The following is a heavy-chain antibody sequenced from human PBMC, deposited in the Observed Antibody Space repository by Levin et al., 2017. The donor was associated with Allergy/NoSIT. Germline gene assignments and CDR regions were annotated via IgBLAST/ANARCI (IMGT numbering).Heavy chain of an antibody. CDR1: GFTFDDYA. CDR3: AKEWMDV. J-gene: IGHJ6*02. Sequence: GGSLRLSCAASGFTFDDYAMHWVRQAPGKGLEWVSGISWNSGSIGYADSVKGRFTISRDNAKNSLYLQMNSLRAEDTALYYCAKEWMDVWGQGTTVTVSS. V-gene: IGHV3-9*01. CDR2: ISWNSGSI.